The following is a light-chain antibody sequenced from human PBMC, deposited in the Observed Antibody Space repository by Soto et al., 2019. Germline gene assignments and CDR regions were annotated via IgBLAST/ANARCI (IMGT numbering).Light chain of an antibody. V-gene: IGLV2-14*01. CDR1: SRDVCGYNY. CDR2: DVR. Sequence: QSVLTQPASVSGSPGQSITISCTGTSRDVCGYNYVSWYQQHPGKAPKLMIYDVRNRPSGVSNRFSGSKSVNTASLTISGLQAEDEADYYCSSYTTISTYVFGTGTKLTVL. J-gene: IGLJ1*01. CDR3: SSYTTISTYV.